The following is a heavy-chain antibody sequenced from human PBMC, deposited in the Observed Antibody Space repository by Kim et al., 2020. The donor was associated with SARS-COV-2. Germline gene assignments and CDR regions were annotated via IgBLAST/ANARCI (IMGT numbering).Heavy chain of an antibody. D-gene: IGHD6-19*01. J-gene: IGHJ4*02. CDR3: ARRQFSSGWYYFDY. Sequence: GGSLRLSCAASGFTFSSHWMHWVRQAPGKGLVWVSRINSDGSTTSYADSVKGRFTISRDNAKNTLYLQMNSLRAEDTAVYYCARRQFSSGWYYFDYWGQGTPVTVSS. CDR2: INSDGSTT. CDR1: GFTFSSHW. V-gene: IGHV3-74*01.